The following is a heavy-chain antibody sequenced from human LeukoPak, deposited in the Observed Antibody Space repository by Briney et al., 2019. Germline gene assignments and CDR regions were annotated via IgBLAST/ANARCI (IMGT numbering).Heavy chain of an antibody. J-gene: IGHJ6*03. V-gene: IGHV3-21*01. CDR1: GFSFISYS. Sequence: GGSLRLSCAASGFSFISYSMNWVRQAPGKGLEWVSSISSSSDYIYHADSVKGRFTISRDNPKNTLYLQMNSLRAEDTAVYYCARGVAAVSMDVWGKGTTVTVSS. D-gene: IGHD6-13*01. CDR3: ARGVAAVSMDV. CDR2: ISSSSDYI.